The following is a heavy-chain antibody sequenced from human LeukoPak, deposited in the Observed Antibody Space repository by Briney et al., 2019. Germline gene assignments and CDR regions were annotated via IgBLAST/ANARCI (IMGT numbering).Heavy chain of an antibody. J-gene: IGHJ4*02. D-gene: IGHD6-19*01. CDR2: IKSKTDGGAT. CDR1: GFTFSDAW. CDR3: TTGGWYLKY. Sequence: GGSLRLSCAASGFTFSDAWMTWVRQAPGNGLEWLGSIKSKTDGGATDYAAPVKGRFTISRDDSKNTLYLQMNSLKTEDTAVYYCTTGGWYLKYWGQGALVTVSS. V-gene: IGHV3-15*01.